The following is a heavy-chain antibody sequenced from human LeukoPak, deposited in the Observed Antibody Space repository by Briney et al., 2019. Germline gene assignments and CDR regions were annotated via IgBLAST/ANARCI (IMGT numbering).Heavy chain of an antibody. J-gene: IGHJ6*02. CDR3: AKDYYDFWSGGYYYYYGMDI. Sequence: GGSLRLSCAASGFTFSSYVMHWVRQAPGKGLEWVAVISYDGGNKYYADSVKGRFTISRDNSKNTLYLQMNSLRSDDTAVYYCAKDYYDFWSGGYYYYYGMDIWGQGTTVTVSS. V-gene: IGHV3-30*18. CDR1: GFTFSSYV. D-gene: IGHD3-3*01. CDR2: ISYDGGNK.